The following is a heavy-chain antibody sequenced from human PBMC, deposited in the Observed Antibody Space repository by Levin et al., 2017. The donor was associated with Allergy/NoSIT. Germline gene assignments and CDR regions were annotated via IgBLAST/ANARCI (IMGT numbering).Heavy chain of an antibody. V-gene: IGHV4-38-2*02. CDR2: IYHSGGT. CDR1: ASSISTGYY. D-gene: IGHD3-16*01. CDR3: AREGGSYYPYYFDY. Sequence: RASETLSLTCAVSASSISTGYYWGWIRQPPGKGLEWIGSIYHSGGTYYNPSLKSRVTISVDTSRNQFSLKLSSVTAADTAVYYCAREGGSYYPYYFDYWGQGTLIIVSS. J-gene: IGHJ4*02.